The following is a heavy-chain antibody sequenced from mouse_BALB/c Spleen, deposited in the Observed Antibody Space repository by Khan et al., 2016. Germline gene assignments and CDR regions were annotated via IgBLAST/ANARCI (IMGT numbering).Heavy chain of an antibody. CDR1: GYTFTSYW. V-gene: IGHV1-87*01. CDR2: IYRGDGDT. Sequence: QVQLKQSGAELARPGASVKLSCKASGYTFTSYWMQWVKQRPGKGLEWIGAIYRGDGDTRYTQKFKGKATLTADKSSNTAYMQLSSLASEDSAVYYCAKGGRAMDYWGQGTSVTVSS. J-gene: IGHJ4*01. CDR3: AKGGRAMDY.